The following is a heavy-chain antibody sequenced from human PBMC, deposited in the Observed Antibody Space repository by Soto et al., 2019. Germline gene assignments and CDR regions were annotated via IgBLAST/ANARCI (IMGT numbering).Heavy chain of an antibody. CDR3: ATEYSSGWYRRIAAFDI. V-gene: IGHV1-2*02. Sequence: ASVKVSCKASGYTFTGYYMHWVRQAPGQGLEWMGWINPNSGGTNYAQKFQGRVTMTRDTSISTAYMELSRLRSDDTAVYYCATEYSSGWYRRIAAFDIWGQGIMVTVS. D-gene: IGHD6-19*01. CDR2: INPNSGGT. J-gene: IGHJ3*02. CDR1: GYTFTGYY.